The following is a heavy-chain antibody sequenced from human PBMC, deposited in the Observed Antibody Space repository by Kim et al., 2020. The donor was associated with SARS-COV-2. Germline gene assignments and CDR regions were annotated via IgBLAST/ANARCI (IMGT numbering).Heavy chain of an antibody. CDR2: ISCNSGSI. D-gene: IGHD6-13*01. CDR3: AKDAGYSSSWYPWFDP. Sequence: GGSLRLSCAASGFTFDDYAMHWVRQAPGKGLEWVSGISCNSGSIGYADSVKGRFTISRDNAKNSLYLQMNSLRAEDTALYYCAKDAGYSSSWYPWFDPWGQGTLVTVSS. J-gene: IGHJ5*02. V-gene: IGHV3-9*01. CDR1: GFTFDDYA.